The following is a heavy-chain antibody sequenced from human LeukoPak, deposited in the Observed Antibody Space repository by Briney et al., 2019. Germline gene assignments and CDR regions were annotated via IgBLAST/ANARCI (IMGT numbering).Heavy chain of an antibody. CDR2: ISSSGSTI. V-gene: IGHV3-11*01. Sequence: GGSLRLSCAASGFTFSDYYMSWIRQAPGKGLEWVSYISSSGSTIYYADSVKGRFTISRDSAKNSLYLQMNSLRAEDTAVYYCARDGTVVRGSSYPYYYYGMDVWGQGTTVSVSS. J-gene: IGHJ6*02. CDR1: GFTFSDYY. CDR3: ARDGTVVRGSSYPYYYYGMDV. D-gene: IGHD3-10*01.